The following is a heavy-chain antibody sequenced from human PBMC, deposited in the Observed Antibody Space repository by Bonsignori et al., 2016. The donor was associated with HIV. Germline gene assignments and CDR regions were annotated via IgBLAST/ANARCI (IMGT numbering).Heavy chain of an antibody. CDR2: VNHSGST. D-gene: IGHD1-14*01. Sequence: QVQLQQWGAGLLKPSETLSLTCAVYGGSFSGYYWSWIRQPPREGAWSGLGKVNHSGSTNYNPSLKSRVTISVDTSKNQFSLKLSSVTAADTAVYYCARQRIEFRMGYYYYYYGMDVWA. CDR3: ARQRIEFRMGYYYYYYGMDV. CDR1: GGSFSGYY. V-gene: IGHV4-34*01. J-gene: IGHJ6*04.